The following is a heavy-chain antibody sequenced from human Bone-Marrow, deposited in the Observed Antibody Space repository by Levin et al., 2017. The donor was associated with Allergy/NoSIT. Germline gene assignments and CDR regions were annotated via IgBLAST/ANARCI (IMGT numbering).Heavy chain of an antibody. CDR3: ARDLDRPLAGRQRDYYKYGLDV. J-gene: IGHJ6*02. CDR2: INPNSGGT. CDR1: GYIFSDYY. Sequence: ASVKVSCKTSGYIFSDYYMQWVRQAPGQGLEWIGRINPNSGGTNYSVKFQGRVTMTRDTSINTAYMELSSLRSDDTAVYYCARDLDRPLAGRQRDYYKYGLDVWGQGTTVTVSS. D-gene: IGHD6-6*01. V-gene: IGHV1-2*06.